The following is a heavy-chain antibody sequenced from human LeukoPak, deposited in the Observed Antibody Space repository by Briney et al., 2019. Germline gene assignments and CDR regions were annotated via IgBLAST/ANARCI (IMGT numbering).Heavy chain of an antibody. V-gene: IGHV4-59*12. J-gene: IGHJ4*02. CDR2: IYYSGTT. CDR3: ARDLGQYSYIDS. D-gene: IGHD5-18*01. Sequence: SETLSLTCTVSGGSISSYYWSWIRQPPGKGLEWIGYIYYSGTTYYNPSLKSRVSISEDTSKNQFSLNLSSVTAADTAVYYCARDLGQYSYIDSWGQGTLVTVSS. CDR1: GGSISSYY.